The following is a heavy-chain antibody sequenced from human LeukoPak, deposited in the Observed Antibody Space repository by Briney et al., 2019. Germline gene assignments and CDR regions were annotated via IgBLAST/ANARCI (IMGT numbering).Heavy chain of an antibody. Sequence: GASVKVSCKASGYTFTSYYMHWVRQATGQGLEWMGWMNPNSGNTGYAQKFQGRVTMTEDTSTDTAYMELSSLRSEDTAVYYCASLRDGYNFEAFDIWGQGTMVTVSS. CDR2: MNPNSGNT. CDR3: ASLRDGYNFEAFDI. D-gene: IGHD5-24*01. V-gene: IGHV1-8*02. CDR1: GYTFTSYY. J-gene: IGHJ3*02.